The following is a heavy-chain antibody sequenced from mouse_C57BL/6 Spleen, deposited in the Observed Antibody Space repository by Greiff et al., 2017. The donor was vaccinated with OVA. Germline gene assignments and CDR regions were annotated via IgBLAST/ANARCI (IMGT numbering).Heavy chain of an antibody. Sequence: QVQLQQPGTELVKPGASVKLSCKASGYTFTSYWMHLVKQRPGQGLEWIGNINPSNGGTNYNEKFKSKATLTVDKSSSTAYMQLSSLTSEDSAVYYCAIPDWDEDYFDYWGQGTTLTVSS. V-gene: IGHV1-53*01. J-gene: IGHJ2*01. CDR1: GYTFTSYW. CDR3: AIPDWDEDYFDY. CDR2: INPSNGGT. D-gene: IGHD4-1*01.